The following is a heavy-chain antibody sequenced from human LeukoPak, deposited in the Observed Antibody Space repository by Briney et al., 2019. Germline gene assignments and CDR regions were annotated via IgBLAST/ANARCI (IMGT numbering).Heavy chain of an antibody. CDR2: ISSSDSTT. D-gene: IGHD3-9*01. CDR3: ARNTTFHP. CDR1: GFRFSDYS. J-gene: IGHJ5*02. Sequence: GGSLRLSCEASGFRFSDYSMNWVRQTPGKGLEWISYISSSDSTTYYTDSVRGRFTISRDNAKSSLYLLMNSLRDEDTGIYYCARNTTFHPWGQGTLVTVSS. V-gene: IGHV3-48*02.